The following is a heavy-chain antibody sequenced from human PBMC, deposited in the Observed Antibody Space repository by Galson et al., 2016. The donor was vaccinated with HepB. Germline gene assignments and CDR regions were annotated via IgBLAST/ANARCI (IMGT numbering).Heavy chain of an antibody. D-gene: IGHD3-22*01. Sequence: SLRLSCAASGFTFGDHWMIWVRQAPGKGLEWVGNINENGHEKYYLDSVRGRFTISRDNALKSVFLQMTNLRAEDAALYYCATGRRIHYYGALTYWGQGALVTVS. CDR1: GFTFGDHW. V-gene: IGHV3-7*03. CDR3: ATGRRIHYYGALTY. CDR2: INENGHEK. J-gene: IGHJ4*02.